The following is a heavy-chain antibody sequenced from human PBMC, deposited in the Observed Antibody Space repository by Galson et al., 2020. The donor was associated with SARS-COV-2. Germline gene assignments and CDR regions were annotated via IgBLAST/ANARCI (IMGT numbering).Heavy chain of an antibody. CDR1: GFSFSDFD. J-gene: IGHJ4*02. CDR3: SRENHTSGSVDF. Sequence: ASVKVSCKASGFSFSDFDISWVRQAPGQGLEWMGWISAITDDTKHAQNLQGRVTLTTDTTTSTVYMELRSLRADDTAVYYCSRENHTSGSVDFWSQGTLVTVSS. D-gene: IGHD6-19*01. V-gene: IGHV1-18*01. CDR2: ISAITDDT.